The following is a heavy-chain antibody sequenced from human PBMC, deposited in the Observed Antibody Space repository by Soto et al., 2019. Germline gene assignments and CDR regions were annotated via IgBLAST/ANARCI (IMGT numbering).Heavy chain of an antibody. Sequence: QVQLPESGPGLVKPSQTLSLTSTVSGGSISSGGYYWSWIRQHPGKGLEWIGYIYYSGSTCSNPSLKSRVTISVGTSKNQFSLKLSSVTAADTAVYYCAGSYGRTADYWGQGTLVSVSS. D-gene: IGHD1-26*01. J-gene: IGHJ4*02. CDR2: IYYSGST. V-gene: IGHV4-31*03. CDR1: GGSISSGGYY. CDR3: AGSYGRTADY.